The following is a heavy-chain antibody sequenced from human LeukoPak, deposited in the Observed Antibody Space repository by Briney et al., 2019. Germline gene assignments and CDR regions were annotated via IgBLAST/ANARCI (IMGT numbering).Heavy chain of an antibody. J-gene: IGHJ4*02. CDR2: ISAYSGDT. Sequence: ASVKVSCKASGYTFTSYGISWVRQAPGQGLEWMGWISAYSGDTNYAQKFQGRATMTTDTSTSTAYMELRSLSSDDTAVYYCARYSSVVDFDYWGQGTLVTVSS. CDR3: ARYSSVVDFDY. V-gene: IGHV1-18*01. CDR1: GYTFTSYG. D-gene: IGHD2-15*01.